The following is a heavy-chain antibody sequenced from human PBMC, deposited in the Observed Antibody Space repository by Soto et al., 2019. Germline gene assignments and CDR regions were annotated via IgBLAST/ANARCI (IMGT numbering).Heavy chain of an antibody. D-gene: IGHD6-19*01. V-gene: IGHV1-3*01. CDR2: INAGNGNT. CDR3: ARASGQWLNGWYYFDY. Sequence: QVQLVQSGAEVKKPGASVKVSCKASGYTFTSYAMHWVRQAPGQRLEWMGWINAGNGNTKYSQKFQGRVTITRDTSASTAYMELSSLRSEDTAVFYCARASGQWLNGWYYFDYWGQGTLVTVSS. J-gene: IGHJ4*02. CDR1: GYTFTSYA.